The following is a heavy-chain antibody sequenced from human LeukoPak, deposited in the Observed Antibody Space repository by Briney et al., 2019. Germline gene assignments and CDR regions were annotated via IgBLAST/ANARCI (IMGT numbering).Heavy chain of an antibody. CDR1: GFTFSSYA. CDR3: AKDRDAWIVGATRPFDY. V-gene: IGHV3-23*01. CDR2: ISGSGGST. J-gene: IGHJ4*02. Sequence: GGSLRLSCAASGFTFSSYAMSWVRQAPGKGLEWVSAISGSGGSTYYADSVKGRFTISRDNSKNTLYLQMNSLRAEDTAVYYCAKDRDAWIVGATRPFDYWGQGTLVTVSS. D-gene: IGHD1-26*01.